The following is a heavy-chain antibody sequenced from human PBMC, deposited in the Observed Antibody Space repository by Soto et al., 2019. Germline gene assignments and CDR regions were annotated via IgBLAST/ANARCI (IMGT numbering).Heavy chain of an antibody. D-gene: IGHD3-9*01. CDR1: GYSFTSYW. CDR2: IYAGDSEI. V-gene: IGHV5-51*01. J-gene: IGHJ4*02. Sequence: GESLKIACQASGYSFTSYWIGWVRQMPGKGLELMVIIYAGDSEIRYSQSFQGLVTLSADKSISTAYLQWNTLKASDTAIYYCVRSANFDWYVFDXWGQGVVVTVSX. CDR3: VRSANFDWYVFDX.